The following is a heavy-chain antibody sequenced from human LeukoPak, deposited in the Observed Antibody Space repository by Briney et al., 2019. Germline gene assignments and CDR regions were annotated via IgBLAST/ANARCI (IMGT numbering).Heavy chain of an antibody. Sequence: SVKVSCKASGGTFSSYAISWVRQAPGQGLEWIGGIIPIFGTANYAQKFQGRVTITTDESTSTAYMELSSLRSEDTAVYYCARARAISGYYFDYWGRGTLVTVSS. CDR2: IIPIFGTA. D-gene: IGHD3-3*01. CDR3: ARARAISGYYFDY. J-gene: IGHJ4*02. V-gene: IGHV1-69*05. CDR1: GGTFSSYA.